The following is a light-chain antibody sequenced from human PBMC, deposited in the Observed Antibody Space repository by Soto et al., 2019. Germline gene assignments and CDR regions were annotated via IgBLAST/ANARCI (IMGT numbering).Light chain of an antibody. V-gene: IGKV1-39*01. CDR2: AAS. CDR1: QTVIKY. Sequence: DIQMTQSPSSLSASVGDRVTITCRASQTVIKYLNWYQQKPGRAPSLLIYAASSLQSGVPSRFSGSGSGTEFALTITSLQPEDFATYYCQQSDSTLFSFGPGTKVEI. CDR3: QQSDSTLFS. J-gene: IGKJ3*01.